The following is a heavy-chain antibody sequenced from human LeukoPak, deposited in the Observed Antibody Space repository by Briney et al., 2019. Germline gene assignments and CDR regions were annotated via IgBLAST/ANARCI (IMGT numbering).Heavy chain of an antibody. J-gene: IGHJ3*02. D-gene: IGHD3-10*01. V-gene: IGHV3-66*01. CDR3: ARAPGGYGSGPHDAFDI. Sequence: GGSLRLSCVASGFSVSNSYVSWVRQAPGKGLEWVSLIYSAGSTAYADSVNDRFSISRDKSKNTVYLQMNSLRAGDTAVYYCARAPGGYGSGPHDAFDIWGQGTMVTVSS. CDR2: IYSAGST. CDR1: GFSVSNSY.